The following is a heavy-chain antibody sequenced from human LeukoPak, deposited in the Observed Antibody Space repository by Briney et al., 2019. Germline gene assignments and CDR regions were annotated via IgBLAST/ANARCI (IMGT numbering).Heavy chain of an antibody. CDR3: ATGGYCSGGSCYMDAFDY. V-gene: IGHV5-51*01. CDR2: IYPGDSDT. Sequence: GESLKISCKGSGYSFTSYWIGWVRQMPGKGLEWMGIIYPGDSDTRYSPSFQGQVTISADKSISTAYLQWGSLKASDTAMYYCATGGYCSGGSCYMDAFDYWGQGTLVTVSS. J-gene: IGHJ4*02. D-gene: IGHD2-15*01. CDR1: GYSFTSYW.